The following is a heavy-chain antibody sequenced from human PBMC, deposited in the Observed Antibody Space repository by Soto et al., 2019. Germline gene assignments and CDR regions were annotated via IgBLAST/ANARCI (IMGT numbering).Heavy chain of an antibody. D-gene: IGHD4-17*01. CDR3: AKPHVHYGDYFGAFDI. J-gene: IGHJ3*02. Sequence: EVQLVESGGGLVQPGRSLRLSCAASGFTFDDYAMPWVRQATGKGLAWVSGISWNSGSIGYADSVKGRFTISRDNAKNSLYLQMNSLRAEDTALSYFAKPHVHYGDYFGAFDIWGQGTMVTVSS. V-gene: IGHV3-9*01. CDR2: ISWNSGSI. CDR1: GFTFDDYA.